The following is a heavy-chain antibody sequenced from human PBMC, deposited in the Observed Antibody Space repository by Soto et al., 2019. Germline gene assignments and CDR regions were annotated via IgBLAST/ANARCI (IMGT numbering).Heavy chain of an antibody. CDR3: ARSGDYYGSGTPVPYFDY. Sequence: SVKVSCKASGGTFSSYAISWVRQAPGQGLEWMGGIIPIFGTANYVQKFQGRVTITADKSTSTAYMELSSLRSEDTAVYYCARSGDYYGSGTPVPYFDYWGQGTLVTVSS. CDR1: GGTFSSYA. V-gene: IGHV1-69*06. D-gene: IGHD3-10*01. CDR2: IIPIFGTA. J-gene: IGHJ4*02.